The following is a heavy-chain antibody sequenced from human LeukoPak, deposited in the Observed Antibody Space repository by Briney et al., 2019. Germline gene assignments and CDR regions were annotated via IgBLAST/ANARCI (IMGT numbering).Heavy chain of an antibody. V-gene: IGHV4-34*01. Sequence: SETLSLTCAVYGGSFSGYYWSWIRQPPGKGLEWIGEINHSGSTNYNPSLKSRVTISVDTSKNQFSLKLSSVTAADTAVYYCARFPAAGPRGYYGMDVWGQGTTVTVSS. CDR1: GGSFSGYY. CDR2: INHSGST. J-gene: IGHJ6*02. D-gene: IGHD6-13*01. CDR3: ARFPAAGPRGYYGMDV.